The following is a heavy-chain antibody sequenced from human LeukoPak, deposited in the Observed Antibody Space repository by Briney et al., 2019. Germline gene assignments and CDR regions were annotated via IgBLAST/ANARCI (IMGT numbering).Heavy chain of an antibody. Sequence: PSETLSLTCAVYGGSFSGYYWSWIRQPPGKGLEWIGEINHSGSTNYNPSLKSRVTISVDTSKNQFSLKLSSVTAADTAVYYCASKSYCSGGSCYSSASGYMDVWGKGTTVTISS. CDR3: ASKSYCSGGSCYSSASGYMDV. V-gene: IGHV4-34*01. J-gene: IGHJ6*03. D-gene: IGHD2-15*01. CDR2: INHSGST. CDR1: GGSFSGYY.